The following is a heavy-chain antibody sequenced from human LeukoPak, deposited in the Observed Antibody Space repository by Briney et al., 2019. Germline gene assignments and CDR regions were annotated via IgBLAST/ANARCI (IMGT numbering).Heavy chain of an antibody. D-gene: IGHD6-19*01. CDR2: IYPGDSDT. CDR1: GYSFTSYW. Sequence: GESLKISCKGSGYSFTSYWIGWVRQMPGKGLEWMGIIYPGDSDTRYSPSFQGQVTISADKSISTAYLQWSSLKASDTAMYYCARRFNACSSGWYADNWFDPWGQGTLVTVSS. J-gene: IGHJ5*02. V-gene: IGHV5-51*01. CDR3: ARRFNACSSGWYADNWFDP.